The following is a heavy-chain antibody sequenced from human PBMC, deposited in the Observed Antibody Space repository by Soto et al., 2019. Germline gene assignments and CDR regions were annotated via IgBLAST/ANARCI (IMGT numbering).Heavy chain of an antibody. CDR3: AKDLGSIAAAGAFDY. CDR1: GFTFSLSA. D-gene: IGHD6-13*01. J-gene: IGHJ4*02. CDR2: ISYDGSNK. V-gene: IGHV3-30*18. Sequence: VHLLESGGGFVQPGGSLRLSCVASGFTFSLSAMHWVRQAPGKGLEWVAVISYDGSNKYYADSVKGRFTISRDNSKNTLYLQMNSLRAEDTAVYYCAKDLGSIAAAGAFDYWGQGTLVTVSS.